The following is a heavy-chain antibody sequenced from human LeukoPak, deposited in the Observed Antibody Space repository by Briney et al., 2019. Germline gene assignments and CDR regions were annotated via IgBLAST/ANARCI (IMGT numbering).Heavy chain of an antibody. V-gene: IGHV1-69*04. CDR3: AREPVCSGGSCYSQYYFDY. CDR2: IIPILGIA. D-gene: IGHD2-15*01. CDR1: GGTFSSYA. J-gene: IGHJ4*02. Sequence: ASVKVSCKASGGTFSSYAISWVRQAPGQGLEWTGRIIPILGIANYAQKFQGRVTITADKSTSTAYMELSSLRSEDTAVYYCAREPVCSGGSCYSQYYFDYWGQGTLVTVSS.